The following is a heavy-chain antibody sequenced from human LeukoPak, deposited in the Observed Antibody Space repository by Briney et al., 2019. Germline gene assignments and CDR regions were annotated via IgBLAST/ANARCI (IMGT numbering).Heavy chain of an antibody. D-gene: IGHD5-18*01. CDR3: ARGVLGYSYGYGAFDI. J-gene: IGHJ3*02. Sequence: PSETLSLTCTVSGGSISSYYWSWIRQPAGKGLEWIGRIYTSGSTNYNPSLKSRVTMSVDTSKNQFSLKLSSVTAADTAVYYCARGVLGYSYGYGAFDIWGQGTMVTVSS. V-gene: IGHV4-4*07. CDR1: GGSISSYY. CDR2: IYTSGST.